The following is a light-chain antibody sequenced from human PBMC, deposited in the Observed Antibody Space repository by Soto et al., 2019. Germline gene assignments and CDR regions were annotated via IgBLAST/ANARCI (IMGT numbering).Light chain of an antibody. J-gene: IGLJ2*01. V-gene: IGLV1-40*01. CDR3: QSFDSSLTGLI. CDR2: GNN. Sequence: QSVLTQPPSVSGAPGQTVTISCTGSSSNIGANYDVHWYQQRPGTAPKLLIFGNNNRPSGVPDRFSGSTSATSASLAITGLQTQDEADYYCQSFDSSLTGLIFGGGTKLTVL. CDR1: SSNIGANYD.